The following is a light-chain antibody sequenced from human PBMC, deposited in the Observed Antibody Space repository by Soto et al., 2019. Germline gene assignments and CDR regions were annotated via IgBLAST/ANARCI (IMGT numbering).Light chain of an antibody. Sequence: QSVLTQPASVSGSPGQSITISCTGTSNDVGSFALVSWYQHHPGKAPKLMIYEGSRRPSGVSYRFSASKSGNTASLTISGLQAEDEADYYCCSYAGSTAWVFGGGTTLTVL. CDR3: CSYAGSTAWV. J-gene: IGLJ3*02. V-gene: IGLV2-23*01. CDR2: EGS. CDR1: SNDVGSFAL.